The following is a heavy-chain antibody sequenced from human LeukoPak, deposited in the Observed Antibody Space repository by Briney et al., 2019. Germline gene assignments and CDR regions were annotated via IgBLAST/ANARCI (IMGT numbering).Heavy chain of an antibody. CDR2: IYYSVTT. V-gene: IGHV4-39*01. CDR1: GGSIITSSYH. D-gene: IGHD5-24*01. Sequence: SQTLCLTCTVSGGSIITSSYHWGWSRQPPGKGLEWIASIYYSVTTYYNPSLTRRVTLSVDTSKNQFSLKLGSVTHADTHVYCARNRSGWRQSSFDYWGKGNLVTVSS. CDR3: ARNRSGWRQSSFDY. J-gene: IGHJ4*02.